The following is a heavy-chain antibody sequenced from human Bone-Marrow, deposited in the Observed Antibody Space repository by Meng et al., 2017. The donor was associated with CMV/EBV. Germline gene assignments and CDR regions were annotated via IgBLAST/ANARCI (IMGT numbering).Heavy chain of an antibody. V-gene: IGHV3-21*01. Sequence: GESLKISCAASGFTFSSYSMNWVRQAPGKGLEWVSSISSSSSYIYYADSVKGRFTISRDNAKNSLYLQMNSLRAEDTAVYYCAKKRGGYYDSSGYYPGAYDIWGQRTMVTVSS. CDR1: GFTFSSYS. CDR2: ISSSSSYI. J-gene: IGHJ3*02. D-gene: IGHD3-22*01. CDR3: AKKRGGYYDSSGYYPGAYDI.